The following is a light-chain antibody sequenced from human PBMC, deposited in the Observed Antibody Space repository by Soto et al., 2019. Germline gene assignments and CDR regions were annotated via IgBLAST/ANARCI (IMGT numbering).Light chain of an antibody. CDR3: QQYDNSPIT. J-gene: IGKJ5*01. Sequence: EIVLTQSPGTLSLSPVGRASLSCRASQSVGPYLAWYQQKPGQAPRLLIYGASSRATGIPDRFSGTGSETDFTLTISRLEPEDFAVYYCQQYDNSPITFGQGTRLEIK. CDR2: GAS. V-gene: IGKV3-20*01. CDR1: QSVGPY.